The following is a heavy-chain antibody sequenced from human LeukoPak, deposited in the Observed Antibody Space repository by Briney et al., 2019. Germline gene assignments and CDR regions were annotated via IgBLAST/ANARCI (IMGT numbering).Heavy chain of an antibody. D-gene: IGHD6-6*01. J-gene: IGHJ3*02. Sequence: PGGSLRLSCAASGFTFDDYGMSWVRQAPGKGLEWVAAISGSGGSTYYADSVKGRFTISRDNSKNTLYLQMNNLRAEDTAVYYCAKYSSSSGNAFDIWGQGTMVTVSS. CDR1: GFTFDDYG. V-gene: IGHV3-23*01. CDR3: AKYSSSSGNAFDI. CDR2: ISGSGGST.